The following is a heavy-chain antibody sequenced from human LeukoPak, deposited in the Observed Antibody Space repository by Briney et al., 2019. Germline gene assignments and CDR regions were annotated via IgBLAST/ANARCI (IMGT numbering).Heavy chain of an antibody. CDR2: INHSGST. CDR3: ARARSSSGWSPPYYFDY. Sequence: PSETLSLTCAVYGGSFSGYYWSWIRQPPGKGLEWIGEINHSGSTNYNPSLKSRVTISVDTSKNQFSLKLSSVTAADTAVYYCARARSSSGWSPPYYFDYWGQGTLVTVSS. CDR1: GGSFSGYY. D-gene: IGHD6-19*01. V-gene: IGHV4-34*01. J-gene: IGHJ4*02.